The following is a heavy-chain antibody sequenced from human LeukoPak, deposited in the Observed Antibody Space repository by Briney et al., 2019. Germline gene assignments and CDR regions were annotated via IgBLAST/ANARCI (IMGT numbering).Heavy chain of an antibody. J-gene: IGHJ5*02. D-gene: IGHD6-25*01. CDR3: ARDEGAITAKT. CDR2: INGNSGGT. Sequence: GASVKVSCKASGYTFTGCYMHWVRQAPGQGLEWMGWINGNSGGTKYAQKFQGRVTMTRDTSISTAYMELNRLRSDDTAVYYCARDEGAITAKTWGQGTLVTVSS. CDR1: GYTFTGCY. V-gene: IGHV1-2*02.